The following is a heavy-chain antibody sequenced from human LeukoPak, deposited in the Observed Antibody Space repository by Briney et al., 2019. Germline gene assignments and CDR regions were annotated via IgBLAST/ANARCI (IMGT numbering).Heavy chain of an antibody. V-gene: IGHV4-61*01. D-gene: IGHD3-22*01. CDR1: GGSISSSSYY. CDR2: IYYSGST. Sequence: PSETLSLTCAVSGGSISSSSYYRSWIRQPPGKGLEWIGYIYYSGSTNYNPSLKSRVTISVDTSKNQFSLKLSSVTAADTAVYYCARVHDSSGLFDYWGQGTLVTVSS. J-gene: IGHJ4*02. CDR3: ARVHDSSGLFDY.